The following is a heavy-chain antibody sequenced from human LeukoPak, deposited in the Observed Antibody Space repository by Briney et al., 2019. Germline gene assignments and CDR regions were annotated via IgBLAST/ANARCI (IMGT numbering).Heavy chain of an antibody. Sequence: GGSLRLSCAASGFTFGSYWMSWVRQAPGKGLEWVGFIRSKAYGGTTEYAASVKGRFTISRDDSKSIAYLQMNSLKTEDTAVYYCVSTFRGDWPQPDYWGQGTLVTVSS. CDR2: IRSKAYGGTT. J-gene: IGHJ4*02. CDR1: GFTFGSYW. V-gene: IGHV3-49*04. D-gene: IGHD2/OR15-2a*01. CDR3: VSTFRGDWPQPDY.